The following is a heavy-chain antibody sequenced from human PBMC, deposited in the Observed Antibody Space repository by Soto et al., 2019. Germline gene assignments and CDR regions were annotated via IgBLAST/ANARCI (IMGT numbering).Heavy chain of an antibody. CDR2: TYYRSKWYN. J-gene: IGHJ5*02. CDR1: GDSVSSNSAA. CDR3: ARDRVGYYGSGSYYNVGWFDP. D-gene: IGHD3-10*01. V-gene: IGHV6-1*01. Sequence: SQTLSLTCVISGDSVSSNSAAWNWIRQSPSRGLEWLGRTYYRSKWYNDYAVSVKSRITINPDTSKNQFSLQLNSVTPEDTAVYYCARDRVGYYGSGSYYNVGWFDPWGQGTLVTVSS.